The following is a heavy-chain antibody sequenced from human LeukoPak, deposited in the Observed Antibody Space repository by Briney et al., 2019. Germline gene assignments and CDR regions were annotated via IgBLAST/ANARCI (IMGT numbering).Heavy chain of an antibody. CDR3: AGSSSWTY. D-gene: IGHD6-13*01. Sequence: PGGSLRLSCAASGFTFSSYVMSWVRQAPGKGLEWVSLISDSGGGTYYADSVKGRFTISRDSSKNTLYLQMNSLRAEDTAVYYCAGSSSWTYWGQGTLVTVSS. J-gene: IGHJ4*02. CDR1: GFTFSSYV. CDR2: ISDSGGGT. V-gene: IGHV3-23*01.